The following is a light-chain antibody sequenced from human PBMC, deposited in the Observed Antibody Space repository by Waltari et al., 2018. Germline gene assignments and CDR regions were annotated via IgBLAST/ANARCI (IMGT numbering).Light chain of an antibody. J-gene: IGKJ1*01. CDR3: QQYYSTPWT. V-gene: IGKV4-1*01. CDR2: WAS. Sequence: DIVMTQSPDSLAVSLGERATINCKSSQSVLYSSNNKSYLAWYQHKPGQPPKLLIYWASTRESVVPDRFSGSGSGTEFTLTISSLQAEDVAVYYCQQYYSTPWTFGQGTKVEI. CDR1: QSVLYSSNNKSY.